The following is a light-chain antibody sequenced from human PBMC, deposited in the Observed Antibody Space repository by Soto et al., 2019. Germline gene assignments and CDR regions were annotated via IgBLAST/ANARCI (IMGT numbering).Light chain of an antibody. CDR3: SAYTARSTLV. CDR1: MRDVGAYNL. J-gene: IGLJ3*02. Sequence: QSALTQPASVSGSAGQSITISCSGTMRDVGAYNLVSWYQQHTGTAPKLIIYEVRNRPSGISSRFSGSRSGNTASLTSSGLQPEDEGEYYCSAYTARSTLVFGGGTKLTVL. CDR2: EVR. V-gene: IGLV2-14*01.